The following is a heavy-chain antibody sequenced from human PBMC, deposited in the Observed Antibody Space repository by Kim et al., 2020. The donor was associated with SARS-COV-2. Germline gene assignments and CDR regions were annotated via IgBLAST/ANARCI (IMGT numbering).Heavy chain of an antibody. V-gene: IGHV4-34*01. CDR3: ARRYCTESNCFAFDI. CDR2: IHHSGGT. J-gene: IGHJ3*02. D-gene: IGHD2-8*01. CDR1: GGSLSGFY. Sequence: SETLSLTCDVHGGSLSGFYWSWLRQSPGKGLEWIAEIHHSGGTHYKTSLKSRVTISRDTSKNQFSLSLTSVTAADAALYYCARRYCTESNCFAFDIWGQGTLVTVSS.